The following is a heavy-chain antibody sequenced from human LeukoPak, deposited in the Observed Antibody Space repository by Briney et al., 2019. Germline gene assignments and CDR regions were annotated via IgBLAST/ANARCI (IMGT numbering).Heavy chain of an antibody. J-gene: IGHJ4*02. Sequence: GGSLRLSCAASGFTFSSYSMNWVRQAPGKGLEWVSSISSSSSYIYYADSVKGRFTISRDNAKNSLYLQMNSLRAEDTAVYYCARDQSYGERYYFDYWGQGTLVTVSS. D-gene: IGHD5-18*01. CDR3: ARDQSYGERYYFDY. CDR1: GFTFSSYS. V-gene: IGHV3-21*01. CDR2: ISSSSSYI.